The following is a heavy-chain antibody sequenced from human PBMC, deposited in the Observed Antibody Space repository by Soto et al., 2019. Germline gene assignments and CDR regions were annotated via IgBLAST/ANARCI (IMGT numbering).Heavy chain of an antibody. V-gene: IGHV3-23*01. CDR3: AKNRGYSYGFDP. Sequence: GSLRLSCAASGFIFSSYAMSWVRHAPGKGLEWVSALSGSGATTYYADSVKGRFTISRDNSKNTLYLQMNSLRAEDTAVYYCAKNRGYSYGFDPWGQGTLVTVSS. J-gene: IGHJ5*02. CDR2: LSGSGATT. CDR1: GFIFSSYA. D-gene: IGHD5-18*01.